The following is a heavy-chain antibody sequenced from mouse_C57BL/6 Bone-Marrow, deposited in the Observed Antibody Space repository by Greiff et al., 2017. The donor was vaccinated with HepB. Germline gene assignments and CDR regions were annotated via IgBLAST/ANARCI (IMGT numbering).Heavy chain of an antibody. D-gene: IGHD1-1*01. CDR2: SRNKANDYTT. CDR1: GFTFSDFY. CDR3: ARDALNYGRGDYAMDY. V-gene: IGHV7-1*01. J-gene: IGHJ4*01. Sequence: DVKLVESGGGLVQSGRSLRLSCATSGFTFSDFYMEWVRQAPGKGLEWIAASRNKANDYTTEYSASVKGRFIVSRDTSQSILYLQMNALRAEDTAIYYCARDALNYGRGDYAMDYWGQGTSVTVSS.